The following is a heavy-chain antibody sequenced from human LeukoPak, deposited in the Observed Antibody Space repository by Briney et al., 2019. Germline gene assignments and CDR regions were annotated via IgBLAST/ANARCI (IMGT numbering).Heavy chain of an antibody. J-gene: IGHJ4*02. Sequence: PGGSLRLSCSASGFIFSTSSIHWVRQAPGKGLEHVSAISGDGHSTYYADSVKGRFTISGDNSKNTLYLQMSSLRPEDTAVYYCAKAGPGYCSSSSCYNFDYWGQGTLVTVSS. V-gene: IGHV3-64D*06. CDR3: AKAGPGYCSSSSCYNFDY. CDR1: GFIFSTSS. D-gene: IGHD2-2*03. CDR2: ISGDGHST.